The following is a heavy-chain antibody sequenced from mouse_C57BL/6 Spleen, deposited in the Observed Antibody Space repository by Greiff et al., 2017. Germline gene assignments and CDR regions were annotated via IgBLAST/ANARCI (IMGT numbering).Heavy chain of an antibody. CDR3: ARSGIGTTVVATGDY. D-gene: IGHD1-1*01. J-gene: IGHJ2*01. Sequence: VKLMESGPELVKPGASVKISCKASGYAFSSSWMNWVKQRPGKGLEWIGRSYPGDGDTNYNGKFKGKATLTADKSSSTAYMQLSSLTSEDSAVYFCARSGIGTTVVATGDYWGQGTTLTVSS. CDR1: GYAFSSSW. V-gene: IGHV1-82*01. CDR2: SYPGDGDT.